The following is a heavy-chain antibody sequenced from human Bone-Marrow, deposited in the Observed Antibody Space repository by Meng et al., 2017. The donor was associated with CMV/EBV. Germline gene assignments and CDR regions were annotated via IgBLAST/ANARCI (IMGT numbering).Heavy chain of an antibody. J-gene: IGHJ4*01. CDR2: IRYDGSNK. CDR1: GFTFSSYG. D-gene: IGHD3-3*01. CDR3: ARENSHYDFWTGYSPPYIDY. Sequence: GGSLRLSCAASGFTFSSYGMHWVRQAPGKGLEWVAFIRYDGSNKYYADSVKGRFTISRDNSKNTLYLQMNSLRAEDTAVYLCARENSHYDFWTGYSPPYIDYWGQGTLVTVSS. V-gene: IGHV3-30*02.